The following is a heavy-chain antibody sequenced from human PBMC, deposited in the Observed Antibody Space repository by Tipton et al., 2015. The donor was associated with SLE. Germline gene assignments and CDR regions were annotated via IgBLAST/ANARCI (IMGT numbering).Heavy chain of an antibody. CDR3: ATMVNYYDSRPDNWFDP. Sequence: TLSLTCAVYGGSFSGYYWSWIRQPPGKGLEWIGEVDHSGSTNYNPSRKSRVTISVDTSKNQFSLKLSSVTAADTAVYYCATMVNYYDSRPDNWFDPWGQGTLVTVSS. CDR2: VDHSGST. J-gene: IGHJ5*02. V-gene: IGHV4-34*01. D-gene: IGHD3-22*01. CDR1: GGSFSGYY.